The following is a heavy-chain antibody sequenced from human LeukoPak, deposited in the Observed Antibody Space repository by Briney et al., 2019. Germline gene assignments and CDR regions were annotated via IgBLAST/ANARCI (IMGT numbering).Heavy chain of an antibody. CDR2: MNPNSGDT. CDR1: GYTFTSYD. V-gene: IGHV1-8*01. Sequence: ASVKVSCKASGYTFTSYDINWVRQATGQGLEWMGWMNPNSGDTGYVQKFQGRVTITRDTSLNTAYMELSSLTSEDTAVYYCARSSSRYCSSTSCYYYWGQGTLVTVSS. CDR3: ARSSSRYCSSTSCYYY. D-gene: IGHD2-2*01. J-gene: IGHJ4*02.